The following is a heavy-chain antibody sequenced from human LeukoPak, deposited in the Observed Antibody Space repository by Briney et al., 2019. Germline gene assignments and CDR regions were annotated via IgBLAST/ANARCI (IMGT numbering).Heavy chain of an antibody. D-gene: IGHD3-10*01. CDR2: IDHRGSA. J-gene: IGHJ4*02. CDR3: TSLFSASGTFDS. CDR1: GASLSDYY. Sequence: SETLSLTCAVHGASLSDYYWTWIRQSPEKGLECIGAIDHRGSANYNPSLESRVTISLDTSKNQFSLNLASVTAADTAVYYCTSLFSASGTFDSWGQGTLVAVSS. V-gene: IGHV4-34*01.